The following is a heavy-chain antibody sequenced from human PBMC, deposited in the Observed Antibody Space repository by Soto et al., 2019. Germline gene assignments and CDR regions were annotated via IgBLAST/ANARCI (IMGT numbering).Heavy chain of an antibody. CDR3: ARRVGVVLDAFDI. J-gene: IGHJ3*02. D-gene: IGHD3-3*01. Sequence: SETLSLTCTVSGGSISSYYWSWIRQPPGKGLEWIGYIYYSGSTNYNPSLKSRVTISVDTSKNQFSLKLSSVTAADTAVYYCARRVGVVLDAFDIWGQGTMVTVSS. CDR2: IYYSGST. CDR1: GGSISSYY. V-gene: IGHV4-59*08.